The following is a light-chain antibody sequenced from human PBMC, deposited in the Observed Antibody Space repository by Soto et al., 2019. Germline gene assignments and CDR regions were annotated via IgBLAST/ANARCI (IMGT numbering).Light chain of an antibody. CDR2: LTS. Sequence: DIVMTQSPLSLPVTPGEPASISCRSSQSLLQTNGYTYLDWYLQKPGQSPQLLIYLTSIRASGVPDRFSGSGSGTEFTLKISKVEAEDVGAYYCMQSLQTPPWTFXPGTKVDIK. CDR3: MQSLQTPPWT. CDR1: QSLLQTNGYTY. V-gene: IGKV2-28*01. J-gene: IGKJ1*01.